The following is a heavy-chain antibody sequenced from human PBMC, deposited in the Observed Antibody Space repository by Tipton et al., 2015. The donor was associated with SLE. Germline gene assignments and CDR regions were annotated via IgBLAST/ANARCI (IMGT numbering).Heavy chain of an antibody. V-gene: IGHV4-61*09. CDR1: GDSINSGTYY. Sequence: TLSLTCSVSGDSINSGTYYWNWIRQPAGKGLEWIGHIYTSGSTNYNPSLKGRVSISVDTSKNQISLKLSSVTAADTAVYYCTGVGSGPGTDYWGQGTLVTVSS. CDR2: IYTSGST. D-gene: IGHD6-13*01. J-gene: IGHJ4*02. CDR3: TGVGSGPGTDY.